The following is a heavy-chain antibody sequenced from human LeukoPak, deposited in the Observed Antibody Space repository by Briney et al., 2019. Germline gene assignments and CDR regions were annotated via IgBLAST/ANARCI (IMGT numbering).Heavy chain of an antibody. CDR2: ISYTGST. CDR3: ARHNPYGSGSYYVFDY. V-gene: IGHV4-39*01. J-gene: IGHJ4*02. D-gene: IGHD3-10*01. CDR1: GGSISSSSFY. Sequence: SETLSLTCSVSGGSISSSSFYWGWIRQPPGKGLEWIGSISYTGSTYYNPSLKSRVTISVDTSKNQFSLKLSSVTAADTAVYYCARHNPYGSGSYYVFDYWGQGTLVTVSS.